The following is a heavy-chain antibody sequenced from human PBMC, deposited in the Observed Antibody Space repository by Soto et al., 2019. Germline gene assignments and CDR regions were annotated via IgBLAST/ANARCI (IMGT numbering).Heavy chain of an antibody. D-gene: IGHD4-17*01. CDR2: ISYDGSNK. CDR1: GFTFSSYG. J-gene: IGHJ6*02. CDR3: AKDLRKXGDYGGWGYYYYYGMDV. Sequence: GGSLRLSCAASGFTFSSYGMHWVRQAPGKGLEWVAVISYDGSNKYYADSVKGRFTISRDNSKNTLYLQMNSLRAEDTAVYYCAKDLRKXGDYGGWGYYYYYGMDVWGQGTTVTVSS. V-gene: IGHV3-30*18.